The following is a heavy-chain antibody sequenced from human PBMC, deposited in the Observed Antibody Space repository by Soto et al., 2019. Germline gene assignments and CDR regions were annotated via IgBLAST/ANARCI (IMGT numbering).Heavy chain of an antibody. CDR1: GFSLTTSGVG. V-gene: IGHV2-5*02. D-gene: IGHD2-2*01. CDR2: IYWDDDK. Sequence: QITLKESGPTLVKPTQTLTLTCTFSGFSLTTSGVGVGWIRQPPGKALEWLALIYWDDDKRYIPSLKSRLTITKDTSKNKVVLTMANMDPMDTATYYCARILLYQGWFDPWGQGSLVTVSS. CDR3: ARILLYQGWFDP. J-gene: IGHJ5*02.